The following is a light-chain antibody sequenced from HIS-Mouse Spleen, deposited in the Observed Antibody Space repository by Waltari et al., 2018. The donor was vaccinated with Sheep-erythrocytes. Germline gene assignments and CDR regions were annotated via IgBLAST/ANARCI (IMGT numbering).Light chain of an antibody. J-gene: IGKJ5*01. V-gene: IGKV2-24*01. CDR2: EAS. CDR3: QQRSNWPPIT. Sequence: DIVMTQTPLSSPVTLGQPASIPCRSSQSLVHSDGNTYLSWLQQRPGQPPRLLIYEASNRATGIPARFSGSGSGTDFTLTISSLEPEDFAVYYCQQRSNWPPITFGQGTRLGIK. CDR1: QSLVHSDGNTY.